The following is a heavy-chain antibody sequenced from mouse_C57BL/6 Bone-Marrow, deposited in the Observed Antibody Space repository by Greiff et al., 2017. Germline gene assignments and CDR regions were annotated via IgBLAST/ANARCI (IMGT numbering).Heavy chain of an antibody. CDR1: GYTFTSYW. V-gene: IGHV1-55*01. Sequence: VQLQQPGAELVKPGASVKMSCKASGYTFTSYWITWVKQRPGQGLEWIGDIYPGSGSTNYNEKFKSKATLTVDTSSSTAYMQLSSLTSENSAVYYCARPYYSNYWYFDDWGTGTTVTVSS. J-gene: IGHJ1*03. CDR3: ARPYYSNYWYFDD. CDR2: IYPGSGST. D-gene: IGHD2-5*01.